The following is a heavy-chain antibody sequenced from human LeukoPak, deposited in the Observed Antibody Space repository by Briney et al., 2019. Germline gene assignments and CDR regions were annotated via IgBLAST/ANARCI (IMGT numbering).Heavy chain of an antibody. Sequence: PSETLSLTCTVSGGSVSRQHWSWIRQPPGKGLEWIGYIYNSGSTDYNPSLKSRVIISVDTSKNQFSLKLTSVTAADTAVYYCARDGISGTPHFDYWGQGTLVTVSS. J-gene: IGHJ4*02. CDR1: GGSVSRQH. V-gene: IGHV4-59*02. CDR2: IYNSGST. CDR3: ARDGISGTPHFDY. D-gene: IGHD1-20*01.